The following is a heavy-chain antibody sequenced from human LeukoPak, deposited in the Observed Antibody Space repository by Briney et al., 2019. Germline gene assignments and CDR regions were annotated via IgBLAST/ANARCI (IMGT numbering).Heavy chain of an antibody. V-gene: IGHV1-18*01. CDR1: GYTFTHHG. D-gene: IGHD6-19*01. CDR3: ARDPSNTSGWYQYFDA. CDR2: ISCYNGDT. Sequence: ASVKVSCKASGYTFTHHGIAWVRQAPGQGREWLGWISCYNGDTIYAQNLQGRVTLTTEKSTSTVYMELRSLSSDDTAVYYCARDPSNTSGWYQYFDAWGRGTLVSVSS. J-gene: IGHJ2*01.